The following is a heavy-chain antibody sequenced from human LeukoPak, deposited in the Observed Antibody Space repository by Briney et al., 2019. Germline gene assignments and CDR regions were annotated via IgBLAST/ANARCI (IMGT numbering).Heavy chain of an antibody. J-gene: IGHJ6*02. V-gene: IGHV3-11*01. CDR3: ARGGAHGMDV. Sequence: GGSLRLSCTASGFTFTDYYMTWIRQAPGKGLEWVSYISGVASDIFYADSVKGRFTIPRDNAKNSVYLQMNSLRAEDTAVYYCARGGAHGMDVWGQGTTVTVPS. CDR1: GFTFTDYY. CDR2: ISGVASDI. D-gene: IGHD1-26*01.